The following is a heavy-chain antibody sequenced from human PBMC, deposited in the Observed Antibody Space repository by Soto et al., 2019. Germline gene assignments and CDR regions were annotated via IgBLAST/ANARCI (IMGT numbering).Heavy chain of an antibody. CDR3: ARVLHCSSTSCYGHYGMDV. D-gene: IGHD2-2*01. Sequence: GGSLRLSRPASGFPFSSYSMNYVRQAAGKGLEWVSYISSRSSTIYYADSVKGRFTISRDNAKNSLYLQMNSLRVEDTAVYYCARVLHCSSTSCYGHYGMDVWGQGTTVTVSS. CDR1: GFPFSSYS. CDR2: ISSRSSTI. J-gene: IGHJ6*02. V-gene: IGHV3-48*01.